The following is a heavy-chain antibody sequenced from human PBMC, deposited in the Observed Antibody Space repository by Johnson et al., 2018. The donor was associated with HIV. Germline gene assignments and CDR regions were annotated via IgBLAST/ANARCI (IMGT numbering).Heavy chain of an antibody. CDR2: IYSGGST. CDR1: GFTVSSNY. D-gene: IGHD5-24*01. CDR3: ARGCRDGYTCDAFDV. J-gene: IGHJ3*01. V-gene: IGHV3-66*02. Sequence: VQLVESGGGLVQPGGSLRLSCAASGFTVSSNYMSWVRQAPGKGLEWVSVIYSGGSTYYADSVKGRFTISRDNSKNTLYLQMNSLRAEDTAVYYCARGCRDGYTCDAFDVWGQGTRVTVSS.